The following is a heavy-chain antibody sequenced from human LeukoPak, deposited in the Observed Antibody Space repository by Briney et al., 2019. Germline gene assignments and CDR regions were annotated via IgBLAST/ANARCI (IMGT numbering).Heavy chain of an antibody. V-gene: IGHV3-30*14. D-gene: IGHD3-10*01. CDR1: GFTFSGYP. CDR2: ISYDGSNK. Sequence: GGSLRLSCAASGFTFSGYPIHWVRQAPGKGLEWVAVISYDGSNKYYADSVKGRFTISRDNSKNTLYLQMNSLRAEDTAVYYCARSGRLLWFGEDREFDYWGQRTLVTVSS. J-gene: IGHJ4*02. CDR3: ARSGRLLWFGEDREFDY.